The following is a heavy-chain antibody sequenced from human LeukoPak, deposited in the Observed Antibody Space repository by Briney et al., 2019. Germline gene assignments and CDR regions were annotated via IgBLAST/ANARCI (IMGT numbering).Heavy chain of an antibody. CDR3: ARDHLTSSSWYNPNNWSDP. J-gene: IGHJ5*02. Sequence: GASVKVSCKASGYTFTSYGISWVRQAPGQGLEWMGWISAYNGNTNYAQKLQGRVTMTTDTSTSTAYMELRSLRSDDTAVYYCARDHLTSSSWYNPNNWSDPWGQGTLVTVSS. V-gene: IGHV1-18*04. CDR1: GYTFTSYG. D-gene: IGHD6-13*01. CDR2: ISAYNGNT.